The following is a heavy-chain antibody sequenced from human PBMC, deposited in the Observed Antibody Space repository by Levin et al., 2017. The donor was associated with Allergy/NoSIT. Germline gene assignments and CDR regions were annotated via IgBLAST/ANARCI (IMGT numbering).Heavy chain of an antibody. CDR1: GFTFSSYA. CDR3: AKEMTRVIPVFDY. CDR2: LTDSGRT. Sequence: GGSLRLSCAASGFTFSSYAMSWVRQAPGKGLEWVSALTDSGRTYYADSVKGRFTVSRDNSKNTLYLQMNSLRAADTAVYYCAKEMTRVIPVFDYWGQGTLVTVSS. V-gene: IGHV3-23*01. D-gene: IGHD4-17*01. J-gene: IGHJ4*02.